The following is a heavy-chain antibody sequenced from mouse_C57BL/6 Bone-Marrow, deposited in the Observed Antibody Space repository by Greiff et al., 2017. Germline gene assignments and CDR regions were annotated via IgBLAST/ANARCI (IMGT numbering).Heavy chain of an antibody. CDR2: IYPGSGST. CDR3: AVDSSGYGWFAY. Sequence: QVQLKQPGAELVKPGASVKMSCKASGYTFTSYWLTWVKQRPGQGLEWIGDIYPGSGSTNYNEKFKSKATLTVDTSSSTAYMQLSSLTSEDSAVYYCAVDSSGYGWFAYWGQGTLVTVSA. CDR1: GYTFTSYW. J-gene: IGHJ3*01. D-gene: IGHD3-2*02. V-gene: IGHV1-55*01.